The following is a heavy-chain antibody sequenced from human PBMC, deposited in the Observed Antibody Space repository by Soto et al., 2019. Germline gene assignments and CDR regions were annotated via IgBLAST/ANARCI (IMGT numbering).Heavy chain of an antibody. CDR2: VNPYSGGT. D-gene: IGHD3-10*01. Sequence: GASVKVSCKASGYTFTGYYMHWVRQAPGQRLEWVGWVNPYSGGTNHAPKFQGRVTTTRDPSTSTAYMELSSLRSEYAAVYYCATYDYGSGSYKPHFDYWGQGTLVTVSS. CDR1: GYTFTGYY. CDR3: ATYDYGSGSYKPHFDY. J-gene: IGHJ4*02. V-gene: IGHV1-2*02.